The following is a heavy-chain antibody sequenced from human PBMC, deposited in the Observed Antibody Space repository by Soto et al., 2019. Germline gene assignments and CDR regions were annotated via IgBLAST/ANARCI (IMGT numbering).Heavy chain of an antibody. CDR2: ISNSFSDGNT. Sequence: GESLRLSCAASGFTFSNYAMDWVRQAPGKGLEWVSAISNSFSDGNTHYADSVKGRFTISRDNDKNTVFLEMNSLRAEDTAVYYCAKVFSPEGGNYFDHWGQGTLVTVSS. CDR3: AKVFSPEGGNYFDH. CDR1: GFTFSNYA. V-gene: IGHV3-23*01. J-gene: IGHJ4*02.